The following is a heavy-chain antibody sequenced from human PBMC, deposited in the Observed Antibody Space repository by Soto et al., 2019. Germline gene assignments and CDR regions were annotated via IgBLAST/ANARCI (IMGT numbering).Heavy chain of an antibody. V-gene: IGHV1-69*13. Sequence: SVKVSCTASGGTFSINAISWVRQAPGQGLEWMGGIIPIFGTANYAQKFQGRVTITADESTSTAYMELSSLRSEDTAVYYCARFFGYSYGYDYWGQGTLVTVSS. CDR2: IIPIFGTA. CDR1: GGTFSINA. CDR3: ARFFGYSYGYDY. J-gene: IGHJ4*02. D-gene: IGHD5-18*01.